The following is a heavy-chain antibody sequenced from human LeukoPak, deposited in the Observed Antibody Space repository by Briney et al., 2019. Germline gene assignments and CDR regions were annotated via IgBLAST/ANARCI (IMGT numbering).Heavy chain of an antibody. J-gene: IGHJ6*02. CDR1: GGSISGYY. CDR2: IYYTGST. Sequence: PSETLSLTCTVSGGSISGYYWSWIRQPPGKGLEWIGYIYYTGSTNYNPSLKSRVTISVDTSKNQYSLKVSSVIAADTAVYYCARDTHGPSYSGYDPTPYYYYGMDVWGQGTTVTVSS. D-gene: IGHD5-12*01. CDR3: ARDTHGPSYSGYDPTPYYYYGMDV. V-gene: IGHV4-59*01.